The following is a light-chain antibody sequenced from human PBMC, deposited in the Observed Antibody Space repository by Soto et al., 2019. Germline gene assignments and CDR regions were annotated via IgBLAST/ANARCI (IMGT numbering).Light chain of an antibody. CDR1: SSDVGGYNY. CDR3: GSYSSSSSPYV. J-gene: IGLJ1*01. V-gene: IGLV2-14*03. CDR2: DVS. Sequence: QSALTQPASVSGSPGQSITISCTGTSSDVGGYNYVSWYQQHPGKAPKLMIYDVSHRPSGVSDRFSGSKSGNTASLTISGLQADDEADYFCGSYSSSSSPYVFGTGTKLTVL.